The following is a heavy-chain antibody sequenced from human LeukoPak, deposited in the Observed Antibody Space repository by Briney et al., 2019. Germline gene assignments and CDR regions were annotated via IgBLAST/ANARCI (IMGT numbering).Heavy chain of an antibody. V-gene: IGHV3-7*01. CDR1: GFTFSSYW. J-gene: IGHJ4*02. CDR3: ARPFLHGLGELSGWNY. Sequence: TGGSLRLSCAASGFTFSSYWMSWVRQAPGKGLEWVANIKQDGSEKYYVDSVKGRFTISRDNAKNSLYLQMNSLRAEDTAVYYCARPFLHGLGELSGWNYWGQGTLVTVSS. CDR2: IKQDGSEK. D-gene: IGHD3-16*02.